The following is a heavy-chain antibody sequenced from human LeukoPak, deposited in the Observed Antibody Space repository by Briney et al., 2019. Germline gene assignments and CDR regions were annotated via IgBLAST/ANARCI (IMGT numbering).Heavy chain of an antibody. D-gene: IGHD3-22*01. CDR1: GFTFSNYA. CDR2: ISGSGGST. V-gene: IGHV3-23*01. J-gene: IGHJ4*02. Sequence: PGGSLRLSCAASGFTFSNYAMSWVRQAPGKGLQWVSAISGSGGSTYYADSVKGRFTISRDNSRNTLYVQMSSLRDEDTAVYYCAKVTITMIVDSYYFDYWGQGTLVTVSS. CDR3: AKVTITMIVDSYYFDY.